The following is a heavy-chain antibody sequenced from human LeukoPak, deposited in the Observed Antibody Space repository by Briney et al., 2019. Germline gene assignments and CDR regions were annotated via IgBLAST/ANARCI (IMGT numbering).Heavy chain of an antibody. Sequence: GGSLRLSCAASGFTFSSYAMHWVRQAPGKGLEWVSAISGSGDTTTYADSVKGRFTISRDNSKNTLYLQMNSLRAEDTAVYYCAKTRVALSSGWYETGFDYWGQGTLVTVSS. CDR3: AKTRVALSSGWYETGFDY. J-gene: IGHJ4*02. V-gene: IGHV3-23*01. CDR1: GFTFSSYA. D-gene: IGHD6-19*01. CDR2: ISGSGDTT.